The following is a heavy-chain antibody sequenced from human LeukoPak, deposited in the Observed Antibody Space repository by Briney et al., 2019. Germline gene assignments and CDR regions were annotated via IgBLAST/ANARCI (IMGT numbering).Heavy chain of an antibody. Sequence: SETPSLTCTVSGGSISSYYWSWIRQPPGKGLEWIGYIYYSGSTNYNPSLKSRVTISVDTSKNQFSLKLSSVTAADTAVYYCARELYSSSWYGFWGYWGQGTLVTVSS. D-gene: IGHD6-13*01. CDR3: ARELYSSSWYGFWGY. V-gene: IGHV4-59*01. J-gene: IGHJ4*02. CDR2: IYYSGST. CDR1: GGSISSYY.